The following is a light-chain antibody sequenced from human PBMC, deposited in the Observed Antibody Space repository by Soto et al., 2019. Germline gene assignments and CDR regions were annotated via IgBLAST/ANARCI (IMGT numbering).Light chain of an antibody. Sequence: QLVLTQPPSASGALGQRVTISCSGGSSNIGSNTVNWYQQPPGTAPKLLICSTDQRPSGVPDRFSGSKSGTSASLAISGLQSEDEADYYCATWDGSLTGYVFGTGTKLTVL. CDR1: SSNIGSNT. V-gene: IGLV1-44*01. CDR3: ATWDGSLTGYV. CDR2: STD. J-gene: IGLJ1*01.